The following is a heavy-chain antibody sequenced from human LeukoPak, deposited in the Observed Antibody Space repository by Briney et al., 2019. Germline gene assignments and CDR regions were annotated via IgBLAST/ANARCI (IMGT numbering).Heavy chain of an antibody. J-gene: IGHJ4*02. CDR1: EFSVGSNY. CDR3: ARVPAFEYYFDY. V-gene: IGHV3-66*01. D-gene: IGHD3-10*01. Sequence: GGSLRLSCAASEFSVGSNYMTWVRQAPGKGLEWVSLIYSGGSTYYADSVKGRFTISRDNSKNTLYLQMNSLRAEDTAVYYCARVPAFEYYFDYWGQGTLVAVSS. CDR2: IYSGGST.